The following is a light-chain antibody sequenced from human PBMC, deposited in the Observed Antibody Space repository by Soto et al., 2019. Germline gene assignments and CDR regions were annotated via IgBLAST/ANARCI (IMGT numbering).Light chain of an antibody. Sequence: EIVLTQSPGTVSLSPGETATLSCRASQTVSSNYLAWYQQKPGQAPRLLIYGTTSRATGVPDRFSGGGSGTAFTLTISGLEPEDFALYNCQQYGSAHPTFGGGTKVEIK. CDR2: GTT. CDR3: QQYGSAHPT. CDR1: QTVSSNY. J-gene: IGKJ4*01. V-gene: IGKV3-20*01.